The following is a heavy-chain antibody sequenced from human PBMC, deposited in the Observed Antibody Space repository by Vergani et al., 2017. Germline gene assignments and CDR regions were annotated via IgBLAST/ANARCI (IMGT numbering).Heavy chain of an antibody. CDR2: IDPSDSYT. V-gene: IGHV5-10-1*03. Sequence: VQLVPSGAEVQPPGASLLFSCKGSGSSFISYLISWLRQLPWKGLEWMGSIDPSDSYTNYSPSFQGHVTISVDKSISTAYLQWSSLKASDTAMYYCARTPGYSYGYCDYWGQGTLVTVSS. CDR3: ARTPGYSYGYCDY. CDR1: GSSFISYL. J-gene: IGHJ4*02. D-gene: IGHD5-18*01.